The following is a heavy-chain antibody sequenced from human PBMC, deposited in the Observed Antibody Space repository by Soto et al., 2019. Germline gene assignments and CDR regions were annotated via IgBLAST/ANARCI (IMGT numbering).Heavy chain of an antibody. D-gene: IGHD4-17*01. Sequence: PGGSLRLSCAASGFTFSSYSMNWVRQAPGKGLEWVSSISTSSSYIYYADSVKGRFTISRDNAKNSLYLQMNSLRAEDTAVYYCARASVYGDYEYFQHWGQGTLVTVSS. CDR3: ARASVYGDYEYFQH. J-gene: IGHJ1*01. CDR2: ISTSSSYI. CDR1: GFTFSSYS. V-gene: IGHV3-21*01.